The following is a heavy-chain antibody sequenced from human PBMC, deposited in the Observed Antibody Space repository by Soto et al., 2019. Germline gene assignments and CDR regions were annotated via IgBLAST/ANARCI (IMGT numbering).Heavy chain of an antibody. J-gene: IGHJ4*02. CDR3: ASAAGPNFEY. Sequence: SSETLSLTCAVSGYSISSGYYWGWIRQPPGKGLEWIGSIYHSGITYYNPSLNSRVTISVDTSKNQFSLKLSSVTAADTAVYYCASAAGPNFEYWGQGTMVTVSS. CDR2: IYHSGIT. D-gene: IGHD1-1*01. CDR1: GYSISSGYY. V-gene: IGHV4-38-2*01.